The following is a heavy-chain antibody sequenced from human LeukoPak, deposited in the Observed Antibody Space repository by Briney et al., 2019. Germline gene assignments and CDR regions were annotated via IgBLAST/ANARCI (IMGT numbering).Heavy chain of an antibody. CDR3: ARDRFVDYDFWSGYYPPAEIDY. Sequence: GASVKVSCKASGGTFSSYTISWVGQAPGQRLEWMGRIIPILGIANYAQKFQGRVTITADKSTSTAYMELSSLRSEDTAVYYCARDRFVDYDFWSGYYPPAEIDYWGQGTLVTVSS. CDR2: IIPILGIA. D-gene: IGHD3-3*01. V-gene: IGHV1-69*04. J-gene: IGHJ4*02. CDR1: GGTFSSYT.